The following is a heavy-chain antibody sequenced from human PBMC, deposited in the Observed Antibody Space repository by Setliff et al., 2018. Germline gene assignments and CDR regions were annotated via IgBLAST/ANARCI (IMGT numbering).Heavy chain of an antibody. Sequence: PGGSLRLSCAASGFTFSSHWMSWVRQAPGKGLEWVANIKQDGSEKYYVNSVKGRFTISRDNAKNSLYLQMNSLRAEDTAVYYCARDGGEYWGQGTPVTVSS. J-gene: IGHJ4*02. D-gene: IGHD3-16*01. CDR3: ARDGGEY. CDR1: GFTFSSHW. CDR2: IKQDGSEK. V-gene: IGHV3-7*01.